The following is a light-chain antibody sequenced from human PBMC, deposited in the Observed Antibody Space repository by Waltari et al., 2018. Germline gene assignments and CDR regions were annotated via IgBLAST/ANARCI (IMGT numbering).Light chain of an antibody. CDR1: SSEVGGYNY. CDR3: SSYTSSSTVV. Sequence: QSALTQPASASGSPGQSITISCPGTSSEVGGYNYVPWYQQHPGKAPKLMIHDVSKWPSGVSNRFSGSKSGNTASLTISGLQAEDEADYYCSSYTSSSTVVFGGGTKLTVL. CDR2: DVS. V-gene: IGLV2-14*01. J-gene: IGLJ2*01.